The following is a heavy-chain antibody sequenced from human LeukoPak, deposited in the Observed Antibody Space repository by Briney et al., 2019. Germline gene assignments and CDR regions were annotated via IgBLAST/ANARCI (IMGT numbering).Heavy chain of an antibody. V-gene: IGHV4-61*01. J-gene: IGHJ3*02. CDR3: ARESGGWLLNEDDAFDI. D-gene: IGHD6-19*01. CDR1: GGSVSSGSYY. Sequence: PSETLSLTCTVSGGSVSSGSYYWSWIRQPPGKGLEWIGYIYYSGSTNYNPSLKSRVTISVDMSKNQFSLKLSSVTAADTAVYYCARESGGWLLNEDDAFDIWGQGTMVTVSS. CDR2: IYYSGST.